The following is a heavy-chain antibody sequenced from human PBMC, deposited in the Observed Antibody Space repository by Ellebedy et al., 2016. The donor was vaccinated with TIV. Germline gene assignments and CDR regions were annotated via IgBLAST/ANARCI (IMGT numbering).Heavy chain of an antibody. CDR3: AREPLPSNTQEWTQGFDS. D-gene: IGHD3-3*01. Sequence: AASVKVSCKASGYTFTDYYIHWVRQAPGQGLEWMGWINPNSGVTHFAPRFQGRVTLTRDTSTSTAYMELSSLRSDDTAVYYCAREPLPSNTQEWTQGFDSWGQGTLVTVS. CDR2: INPNSGVT. J-gene: IGHJ4*02. CDR1: GYTFTDYY. V-gene: IGHV1-2*02.